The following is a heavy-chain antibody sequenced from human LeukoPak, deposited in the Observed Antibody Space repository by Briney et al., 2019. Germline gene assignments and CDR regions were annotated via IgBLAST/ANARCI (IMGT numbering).Heavy chain of an antibody. V-gene: IGHV4-34*01. CDR2: INHSGST. D-gene: IGHD2-15*01. CDR3: ARPGGGPIR. Sequence: SETLSLTCAVSGGSFSGYYWSWSRQPPGKGLEWIGEINHSGSTNYNPSLKSRVTISVDTSKNQFSLKLTSVTAADTAIYYCARPGGGPIRWGQGTLVTVSS. CDR1: GGSFSGYY. J-gene: IGHJ4*02.